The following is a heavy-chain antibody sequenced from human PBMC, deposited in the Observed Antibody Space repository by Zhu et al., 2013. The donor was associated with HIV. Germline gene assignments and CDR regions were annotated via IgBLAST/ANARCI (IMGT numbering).Heavy chain of an antibody. CDR3: VRDTTYYYATSGPLY. Sequence: QVQLVQSGAEVKEPGASVKVSCKASGYTFTGYYIHWVRQAPGQGLEWMGWINPNSSGTNYAQKFQGRVTMTRDTSINIAYMELSRLRSDDTAVYYCVRDTTYYYATSGPLYWGQGSLVTVSS. J-gene: IGHJ4*02. V-gene: IGHV1-2*02. CDR2: INPNSSGT. D-gene: IGHD3-22*01. CDR1: GYTFTGYY.